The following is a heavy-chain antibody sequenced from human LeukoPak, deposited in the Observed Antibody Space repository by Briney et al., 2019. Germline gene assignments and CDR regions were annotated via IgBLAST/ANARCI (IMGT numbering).Heavy chain of an antibody. J-gene: IGHJ4*02. Sequence: GASVKVSCKASGYTFTSYGISWVRQAPGQGLEWMGWISAYNGNTNYAQKLQGRVTMTTDTSTSTAYMELRSLRSDDTAVYYCARDKSGSYLGAFWLVHFDYWGQGTLVTVSS. CDR1: GYTFTSYG. V-gene: IGHV1-18*01. CDR2: ISAYNGNT. D-gene: IGHD1-26*01. CDR3: ARDKSGSYLGAFWLVHFDY.